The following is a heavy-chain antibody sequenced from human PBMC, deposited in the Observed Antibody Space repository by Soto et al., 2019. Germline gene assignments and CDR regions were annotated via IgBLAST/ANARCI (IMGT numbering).Heavy chain of an antibody. D-gene: IGHD4-17*01. CDR2: VFYRGKP. CDR3: ARHVTTVTTTYWYFDL. J-gene: IGHJ2*01. V-gene: IGHV4-39*01. Sequence: QLQLQESGPGLVEPSETLSLTCIVSGDSISSSTYYWGWIRQPPGKGLEWIGSVFYRGKPYHNPSLKSRVAISVDTYTNRFSLKLSSVTAADTAVYYCARHVTTVTTTYWYFDLWGRGTLVTVSS. CDR1: GDSISSSTYY.